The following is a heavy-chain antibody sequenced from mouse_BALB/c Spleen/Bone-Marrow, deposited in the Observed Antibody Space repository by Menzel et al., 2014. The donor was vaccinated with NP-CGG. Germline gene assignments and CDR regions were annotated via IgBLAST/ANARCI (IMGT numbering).Heavy chain of an antibody. V-gene: IGHV1S137*01. J-gene: IGHJ2*01. CDR1: GYTFTDYP. CDR2: ISIYSGNT. CDR3: ARGFLGYFDF. Sequence: QVQLQQSGPELVRPGVSLKISCKGSGYTFTDYPMHWVKQSHAKSLEWIGVISIYSGNTNYNQNFKGKATMTVDKSSSTVYMGLARLASEVSAIYHCARGFLGYFDFWGQGTTLTVSS.